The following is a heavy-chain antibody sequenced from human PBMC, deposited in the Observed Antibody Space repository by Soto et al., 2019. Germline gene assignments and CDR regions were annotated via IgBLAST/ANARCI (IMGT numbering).Heavy chain of an antibody. V-gene: IGHV3-64*01. Sequence: EVQLAESGGGLAQPGGSLRLSCAASGFTLSGYAMDWVRQAPGKGLEYVSGISSNGVGTYYAKSVQGRFTISRDNSKNTVYLQMGSLRPEEMAVYYCATRARPDFYYMDVWGKGTTVTVSS. CDR1: GFTLSGYA. CDR3: ATRARPDFYYMDV. D-gene: IGHD6-6*01. CDR2: ISSNGVGT. J-gene: IGHJ6*03.